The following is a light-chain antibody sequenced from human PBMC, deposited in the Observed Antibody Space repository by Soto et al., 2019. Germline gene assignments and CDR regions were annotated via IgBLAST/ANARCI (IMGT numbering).Light chain of an antibody. J-gene: IGKJ1*01. V-gene: IGKV1-5*01. CDR3: QQYDNSPWT. CDR2: DAS. Sequence: DIQMTQSPSTLSASVGDRVTMTCRASQSISTWLAWYQQKPGTAPKLLIYDASNLESGVPSRFSGSGSGTEFTLTIRSLQPDDFATYYCQQYDNSPWTFGQGTKV. CDR1: QSISTW.